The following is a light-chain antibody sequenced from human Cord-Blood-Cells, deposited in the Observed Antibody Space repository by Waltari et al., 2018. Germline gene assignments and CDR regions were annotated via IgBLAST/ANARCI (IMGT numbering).Light chain of an antibody. V-gene: IGKV4-1*01. Sequence: IVMTQSLDSLAVSLGERATINCNSSQSVLYSSNNKNYLAWYQQKPGQPPKLLIYWASTRESGVPDRFSGSGSGTDFTLTISSLQAEDVAVYYCQQYYSTPVTFGGGTKVEIK. J-gene: IGKJ4*01. CDR1: QSVLYSSNNKNY. CDR2: WAS. CDR3: QQYYSTPVT.